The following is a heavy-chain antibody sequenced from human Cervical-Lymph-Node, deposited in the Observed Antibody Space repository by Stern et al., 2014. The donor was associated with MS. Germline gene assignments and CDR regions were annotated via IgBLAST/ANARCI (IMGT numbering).Heavy chain of an antibody. Sequence: VQLVASGGGLVKPGGSLRLSCAASGFNFSIYNMNWVRQAPGKGMDWVSSISSRSRTNYADSVRGRFTISRDNAKNSLFLQMNSLRAEDTAIYYCARDLRLDYWGQGILVTVSS. CDR2: ISSRSRT. CDR3: ARDLRLDY. J-gene: IGHJ4*02. V-gene: IGHV3-21*01. CDR1: GFNFSIYN.